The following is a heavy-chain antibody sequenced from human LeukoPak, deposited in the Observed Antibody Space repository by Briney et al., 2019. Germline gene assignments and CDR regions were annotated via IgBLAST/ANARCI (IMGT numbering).Heavy chain of an antibody. CDR1: GYTFTSYH. D-gene: IGHD3-22*01. CDR2: MNPNNSDI. CDR3: ARDGLGGYAGY. Sequence: GASVKVSCKASGYTFTSYHINWVRQATGQGLEWVGWMNPNNSDIGYAQKFQGRVTITADESTSTAYMELSSLRSEDTAVYYCARDGLGGYAGYWGQGTLVTVSS. V-gene: IGHV1-8*01. J-gene: IGHJ4*02.